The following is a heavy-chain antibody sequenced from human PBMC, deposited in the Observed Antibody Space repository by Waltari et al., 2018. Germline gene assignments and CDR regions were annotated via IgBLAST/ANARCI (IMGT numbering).Heavy chain of an antibody. CDR1: GGSVSSGSYY. CDR3: ARTYSSSWGGALDY. Sequence: QVQLQESGPGLVKPSETLSLTCTVSGGSVSSGSYYWSWIRQPPGKGLECIGYIYYSGSTNHNPSLKSRVTISVDTSKNQVSLKLSSVTAADTAVYYCARTYSSSWGGALDYWGQGTLVTVSS. V-gene: IGHV4-61*01. J-gene: IGHJ4*02. D-gene: IGHD6-13*01. CDR2: IYYSGST.